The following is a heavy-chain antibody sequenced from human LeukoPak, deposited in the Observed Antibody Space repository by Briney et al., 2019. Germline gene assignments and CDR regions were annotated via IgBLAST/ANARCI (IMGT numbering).Heavy chain of an antibody. V-gene: IGHV5-51*01. CDR2: IYPGDSDT. J-gene: IGHJ4*02. CDR1: GYSFINNW. CDR3: ARHYYYGSGNYHFDY. D-gene: IGHD3-10*01. Sequence: GESLKISCKGSGYSFINNWIGWVRQMPGKGLEWMGIIYPGDSDTRYSPSFQGQVTISADKSISTAYLQWSSLKASDTAMYYCARHYYYGSGNYHFDYWGQGTLVTVSS.